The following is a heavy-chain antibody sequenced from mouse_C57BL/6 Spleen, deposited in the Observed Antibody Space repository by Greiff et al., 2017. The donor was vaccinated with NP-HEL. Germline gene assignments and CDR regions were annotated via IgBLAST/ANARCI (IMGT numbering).Heavy chain of an antibody. CDR3: ARDLLLPKYFDV. CDR1: GYTFTDYY. J-gene: IGHJ1*03. CDR2: INPNNGGT. Sequence: EVQLQQSGPELVKPGASVKISCKASGYTFTDYYMNWVKQSHGKSLEWIGDINPNNGGTSYNQKFKGKATLTVDKSSSTAYMELRSLTSEDSAVYYCARDLLLPKYFDVWGTGTTVTVSS. D-gene: IGHD1-1*01. V-gene: IGHV1-26*01.